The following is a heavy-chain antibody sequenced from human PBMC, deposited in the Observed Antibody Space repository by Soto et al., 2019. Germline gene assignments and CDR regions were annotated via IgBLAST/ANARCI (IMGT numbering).Heavy chain of an antibody. Sequence: SETLSLTCTVSGDSISSSGYYWGWIRQPPGKGLEWIGTIYYSGNTYYNPSLQSRVTISVDTSKNQFSLNLSSVTAADTAVYYCARHFYSSGTYYFDYWGQETLVTVSS. V-gene: IGHV4-39*01. J-gene: IGHJ4*02. CDR2: IYYSGNT. CDR1: GDSISSSGYY. D-gene: IGHD3-10*01. CDR3: ARHFYSSGTYYFDY.